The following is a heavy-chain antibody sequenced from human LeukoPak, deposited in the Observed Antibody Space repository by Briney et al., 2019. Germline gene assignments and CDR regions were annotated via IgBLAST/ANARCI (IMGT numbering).Heavy chain of an antibody. J-gene: IGHJ3*02. D-gene: IGHD1-26*01. CDR2: ISSSSSYI. V-gene: IGHV3-21*04. Sequence: PGGSLRLSCAASGFTFSSYSMNWVRQAPGKGLEWVSSISSSSSYIYYADSVKGRFTISRDNAKNSLYLQMNSLRAEDTAVYYCATDSDSGSPHGAFDIWGQGTMVTVSS. CDR1: GFTFSSYS. CDR3: ATDSDSGSPHGAFDI.